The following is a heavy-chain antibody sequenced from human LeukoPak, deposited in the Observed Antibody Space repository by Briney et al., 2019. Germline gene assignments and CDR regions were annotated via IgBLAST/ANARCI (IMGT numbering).Heavy chain of an antibody. Sequence: PSQTLSLTCTVSGGSISSYYWSWIRQPPGKGLEWIGYIYYSGSTNYNPSLKSRVTISVDTSKNQFSLKLSSVTAADTAVYYCARHGVGATMMNDAFDIWGQGTMVTVSS. CDR3: ARHGVGATMMNDAFDI. CDR2: IYYSGST. CDR1: GGSISSYY. D-gene: IGHD1-26*01. V-gene: IGHV4-59*08. J-gene: IGHJ3*02.